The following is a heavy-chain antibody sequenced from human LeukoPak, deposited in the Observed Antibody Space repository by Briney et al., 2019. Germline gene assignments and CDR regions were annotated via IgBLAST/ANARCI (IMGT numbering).Heavy chain of an antibody. CDR3: APIYGDFSDFDY. D-gene: IGHD2-21*02. J-gene: IGHJ4*02. CDR2: TTHDGRT. Sequence: PSETLSLTCGVYGASSSNYYWNWIRQPPGKGLEWIGETTHDGRTNYSPSLRGRATIPGDTSKSQFSLKLYSVTAADTAVYYCAPIYGDFSDFDYWGLGTLVTVSS. V-gene: IGHV4-34*01. CDR1: GASSSNYY.